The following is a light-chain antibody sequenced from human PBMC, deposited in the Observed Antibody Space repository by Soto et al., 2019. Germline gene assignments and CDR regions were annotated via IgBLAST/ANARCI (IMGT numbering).Light chain of an antibody. CDR3: LQYHNLWA. CDR1: QNIYYN. J-gene: IGKJ1*01. Sequence: ILMTQSPATVSVSPGESATLSCRASQNIYYNFAWYQHRPGQAPRLLIYRASTRAPGVPARFSGSGSGTEFTLTISSLQPEDLTFYSCLQYHNLWAFGQGTKVEI. V-gene: IGKV3-15*01. CDR2: RAS.